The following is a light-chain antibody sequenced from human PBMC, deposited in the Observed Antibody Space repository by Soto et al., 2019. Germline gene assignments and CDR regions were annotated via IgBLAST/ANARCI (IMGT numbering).Light chain of an antibody. J-gene: IGLJ3*02. CDR2: ANI. Sequence: QSVLTQPPSVSGAPGQRVTISCTGSSSNIGAGFDVHWYQQLPGTAPKLLIYANINRPSGVPDRFSGSKSGTSASLAITGLQAEDEADYYCQSYDSSLRGLRVFGGGTKLTVL. V-gene: IGLV1-40*01. CDR3: QSYDSSLRGLRV. CDR1: SSNIGAGFD.